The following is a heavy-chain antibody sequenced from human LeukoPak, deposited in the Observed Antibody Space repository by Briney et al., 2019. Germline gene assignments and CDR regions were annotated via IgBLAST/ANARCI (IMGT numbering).Heavy chain of an antibody. CDR2: IGSKANSYAT. V-gene: IGHV3-73*01. CDR3: TRRYSGSYPHAFDI. D-gene: IGHD1-26*01. J-gene: IGHJ3*02. CDR1: GFTFSGSA. Sequence: GGSLRLSCAASGFTFSGSAMHWVRQASGKGLEWVGRIGSKANSYATAYAASVKGRFTISRDDSKNTAYLQMNSLKTEDTAVYYCTRRYSGSYPHAFDIWGQGTMVTVSS.